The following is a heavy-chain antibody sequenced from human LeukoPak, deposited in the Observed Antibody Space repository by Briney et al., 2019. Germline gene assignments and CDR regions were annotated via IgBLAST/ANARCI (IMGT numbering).Heavy chain of an antibody. Sequence: GGSLRLSCAASGFTFSSYGMHWVRQAPGKGLEWVAVISYDGSNKYYADSVKGRFTISRDNSKNTLYLQMNSPRAEDTAVYYCAKDRSTYYYDSSGFSDWGQGTLVTVSS. CDR2: ISYDGSNK. D-gene: IGHD3-22*01. J-gene: IGHJ4*02. V-gene: IGHV3-30*18. CDR1: GFTFSSYG. CDR3: AKDRSTYYYDSSGFSD.